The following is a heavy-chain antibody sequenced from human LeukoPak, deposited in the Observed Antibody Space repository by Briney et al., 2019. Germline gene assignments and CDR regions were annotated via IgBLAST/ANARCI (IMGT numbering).Heavy chain of an antibody. CDR2: IIPIFGTA. V-gene: IGHV1-69*13. Sequence: SVKVSCKASGGTFSSYAISWVRQAPGQGLEWMGGIIPIFGTANYAQKFQGRVTITADESTSTAYMELSSLRSGDTAVYYCARGTYYDFWSGYGEYYYYGMDVWGQGTTVTVSS. J-gene: IGHJ6*02. D-gene: IGHD3-3*01. CDR1: GGTFSSYA. CDR3: ARGTYYDFWSGYGEYYYYGMDV.